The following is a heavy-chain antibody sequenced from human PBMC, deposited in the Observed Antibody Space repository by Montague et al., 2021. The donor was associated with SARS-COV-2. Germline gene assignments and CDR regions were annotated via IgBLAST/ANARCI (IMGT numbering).Heavy chain of an antibody. V-gene: IGHV3-23*01. CDR1: KFTFNTYA. D-gene: IGHD4-17*01. CDR2: IGSGGDT. CDR3: ASYGVKSPGAFDI. Sequence: SLRLSCAASKFTFNTYAMTWVRQAPGKGLEWVPCIGSGGDTFFADSVQGRFTISRDFSTNTVFLQMNRLRADDTAMYFCASYGVKSPGAFDIWGQGTLVTVSS. J-gene: IGHJ3*02.